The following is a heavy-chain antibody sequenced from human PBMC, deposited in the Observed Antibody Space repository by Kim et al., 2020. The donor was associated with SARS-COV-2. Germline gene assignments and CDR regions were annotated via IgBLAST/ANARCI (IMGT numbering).Heavy chain of an antibody. V-gene: IGHV3-23*01. D-gene: IGHD6-19*01. CDR1: GFTFGSYA. CDR3: AKGGQWLEYYFYGMDV. J-gene: IGHJ6*02. Sequence: GGSLRLSCAASGFTFGSYAMSWVRQAPGKGLEWVSAISGSGAQTYYADSVKGRFTISRDNSKNTVFLQMNSLRVDDAAMYFCAKGGQWLEYYFYGMDVWGQGTTVTVSS. CDR2: ISGSGAQT.